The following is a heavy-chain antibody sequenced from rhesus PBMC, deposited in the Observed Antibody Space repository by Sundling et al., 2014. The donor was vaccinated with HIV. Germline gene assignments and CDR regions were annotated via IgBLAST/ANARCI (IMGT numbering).Heavy chain of an antibody. CDR3: ARTGPWTGYYSFDY. CDR1: GGSISGYQY. Sequence: QVKLHQWGEGLVKPSETLSFTCAVYGGSISGYQYWSWIRQPPGKGLEWIGFIYGNSVSTNYNPSLKNRVTISKDTSKNHLSLNLSSVTAADTAMYYCARTGPWTGYYSFDYWGQGVLVTVSS. D-gene: IGHD3-3*01. J-gene: IGHJ4*01. V-gene: IGHV4-73*01. CDR2: IYGNSVST.